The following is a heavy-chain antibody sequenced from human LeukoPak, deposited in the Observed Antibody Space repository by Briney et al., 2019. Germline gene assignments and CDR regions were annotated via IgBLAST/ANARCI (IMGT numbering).Heavy chain of an antibody. J-gene: IGHJ4*02. Sequence: ASVKVSCKASGYTFTSYAMHWVRQAPGQRLEWMGWINAGNGNTKYSQKFQGRVTITRDTSASTAYMELSSLRSEDTAVYYCATGPYGTYVVDYWGQGTLVTVSS. CDR3: ATGPYGTYVVDY. D-gene: IGHD3-16*01. CDR2: INAGNGNT. V-gene: IGHV1-3*01. CDR1: GYTFTSYA.